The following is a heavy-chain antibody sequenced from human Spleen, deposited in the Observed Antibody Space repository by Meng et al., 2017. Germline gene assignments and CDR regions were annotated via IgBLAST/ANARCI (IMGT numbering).Heavy chain of an antibody. CDR1: GGSISSYY. D-gene: IGHD2-21*02. J-gene: IGHJ6*02. V-gene: IGHV4-4*07. Sequence: SETLSLTCTVSGGSISSYYWSWIRQPAGKGLEWIGRIYTSGSTNYNPSLKSRVTMSVDTSKNQFSLKLTSVTAADTAMYYCAGGAVVTLIFYHAMDVWGQGTTVTVSS. CDR3: AGGAVVTLIFYHAMDV. CDR2: IYTSGST.